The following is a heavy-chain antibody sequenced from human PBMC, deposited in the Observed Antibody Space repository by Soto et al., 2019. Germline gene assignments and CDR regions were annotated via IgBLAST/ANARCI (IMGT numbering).Heavy chain of an antibody. D-gene: IGHD6-13*01. V-gene: IGHV4-39*01. CDR2: IYYSGST. Sequence: QLQLQESGPGLVKPSETLSLTCTVSGGSISSSSYYWGWIRQPPGKGLEWIGSIYYSGSTYYNPSLKSRVTNPVDASKNQFSLKLSSVTAADTAVYYCARLRGRGGIAAAVDYWGQGTLVTVSS. CDR3: ARLRGRGGIAAAVDY. CDR1: GGSISSSSYY. J-gene: IGHJ4*02.